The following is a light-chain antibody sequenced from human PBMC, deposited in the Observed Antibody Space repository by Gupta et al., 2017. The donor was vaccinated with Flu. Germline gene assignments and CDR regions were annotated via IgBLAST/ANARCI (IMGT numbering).Light chain of an antibody. Sequence: ERATLSCRASQSVSSSHLAWYQQKPGQAPRLLIYGAFNRATGIPDRFSGSGSGTDFTLTISRLEPEDFAVYYCHQYGSSPRTFGQGTKVEI. CDR1: QSVSSSH. CDR3: HQYGSSPRT. J-gene: IGKJ1*01. V-gene: IGKV3-20*01. CDR2: GAF.